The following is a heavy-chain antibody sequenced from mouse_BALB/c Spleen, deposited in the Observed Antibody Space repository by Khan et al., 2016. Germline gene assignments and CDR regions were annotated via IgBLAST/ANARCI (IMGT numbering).Heavy chain of an antibody. CDR1: GFNIKDTY. CDR2: IDPANGNT. D-gene: IGHD1-1*01. J-gene: IGHJ2*01. Sequence: VRLQQSGAELVKPGASVKLSCTASGFNIKDTYMHWVKQRPERGLEWIGRIDPANGNTKYDPKFQGKATITADTSSNTAYLQLSSLTSEDTAVYYCARGATVDFDYWGQGTTLTVSS. V-gene: IGHV14-3*02. CDR3: ARGATVDFDY.